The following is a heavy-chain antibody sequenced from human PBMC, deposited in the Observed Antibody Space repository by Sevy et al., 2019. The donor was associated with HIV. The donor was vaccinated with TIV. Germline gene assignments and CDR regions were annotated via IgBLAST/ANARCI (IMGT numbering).Heavy chain of an antibody. CDR3: TTDRHYYDSGGYLA. CDR1: GFTFSNAW. D-gene: IGHD3-22*01. CDR2: IKSKTDGGTT. Sequence: GGSLRLSCAASGFTFSNAWMSWVRQAPGKGLEWVGRIKSKTDGGTTDYAAPVKGRFTISRDDSKNTLYLQMNSLKTEDTAVYYCTTDRHYYDSGGYLAWGQGTLVTVSS. J-gene: IGHJ5*02. V-gene: IGHV3-15*01.